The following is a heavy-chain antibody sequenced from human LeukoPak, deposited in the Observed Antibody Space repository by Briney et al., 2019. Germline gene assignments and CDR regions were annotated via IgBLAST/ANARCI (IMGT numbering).Heavy chain of an antibody. D-gene: IGHD3-22*01. Sequence: SETLSLTCAVYGGSFSGYYWSWIRQPPGKGLEWIGEINHSGSTSYNPSLKSRVTISVDTSKNQFSLKLSSVTAADTAVYYCARDAGYDSSGYYYDYWGQGTLVTVSS. CDR3: ARDAGYDSSGYYYDY. CDR2: INHSGST. V-gene: IGHV4-34*01. J-gene: IGHJ4*02. CDR1: GGSFSGYY.